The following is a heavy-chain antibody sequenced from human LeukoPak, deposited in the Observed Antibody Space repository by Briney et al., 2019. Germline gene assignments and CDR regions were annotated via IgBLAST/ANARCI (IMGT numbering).Heavy chain of an antibody. J-gene: IGHJ4*02. V-gene: IGHV3-7*01. Sequence: GVSLRLSCATSGFTFSSNWMSWVRHVPGRGLDWVANIKPEGSAQYYAASVKGRFTISRDNAKNSVYLQMNSLRVEDTAVYYCARANNSSWHNWGQGTLVTVSS. CDR1: GFTFSSNW. CDR3: ARANNSSWHN. CDR2: IKPEGSAQ. D-gene: IGHD6-13*01.